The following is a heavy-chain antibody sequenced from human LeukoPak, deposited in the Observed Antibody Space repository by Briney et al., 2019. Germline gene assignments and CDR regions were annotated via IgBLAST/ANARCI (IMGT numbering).Heavy chain of an antibody. V-gene: IGHV3-30*02. CDR2: IPKDGRSE. D-gene: IGHD2-15*01. J-gene: IGHJ4*02. CDR1: GFNFLRYG. CDR3: AKETVVVAPGGLDS. Sequence: GGSLRLSCEASGFNFLRYGMHWVRQAPGKGLEWVGFIPKDGRSEDYSDSVKGRFIISRDNSKSTLFLQMNSMRIEDTAVYYCAKETVVVAPGGLDSWGQGTLVSVSS.